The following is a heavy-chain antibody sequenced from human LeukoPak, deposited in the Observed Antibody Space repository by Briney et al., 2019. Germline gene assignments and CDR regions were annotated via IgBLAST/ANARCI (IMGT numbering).Heavy chain of an antibody. D-gene: IGHD7-27*01. V-gene: IGHV4-34*01. CDR2: INHNGYT. CDR3: ASAGTGDRSAVFDY. Sequence: RASETLSLTCAVYGGPFSGYYWNWVRQPPGKGLEWIGEINHNGYTNYNPSLESRVTISVDTSKNQFSLKVYSLTAADTAVYFCASAGTGDRSAVFDYWGQEILVTVSS. J-gene: IGHJ4*02. CDR1: GGPFSGYY.